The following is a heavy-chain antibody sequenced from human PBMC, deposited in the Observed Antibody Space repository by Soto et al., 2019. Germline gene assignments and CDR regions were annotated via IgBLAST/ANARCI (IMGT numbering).Heavy chain of an antibody. CDR1: GYTFTSYA. J-gene: IGHJ5*02. Sequence: QVQLVQSGAEVKKPGASVKVSCKASGYTFTSYAMHWVRQAPGQRLEWMGWINAGNGNTKYSQKFQGRVTITRDTSASTAYMELSSLRSEDTSVYYCASSGIPGTEGFAPWGQGTLVTVSS. CDR3: ASSGIPGTEGFAP. CDR2: INAGNGNT. D-gene: IGHD1-20*01. V-gene: IGHV1-3*01.